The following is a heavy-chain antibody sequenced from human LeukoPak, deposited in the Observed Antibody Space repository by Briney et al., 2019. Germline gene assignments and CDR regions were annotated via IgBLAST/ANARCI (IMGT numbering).Heavy chain of an antibody. J-gene: IGHJ4*02. CDR3: AKVATYYYDSSGYYPPSYYFDY. CDR1: GGSISSSSYY. CDR2: VDHSGGDT. Sequence: ETLSLTCTVSGGSISSSSYYWGWIRQPPGKGLEWVSSVDHSGGDTHYADSVMGRFTISRDNSKNTLYLQLNSLSADDTAVYYCAKVATYYYDSSGYYPPSYYFDYWGQGTLVTVSS. V-gene: IGHV3-23*01. D-gene: IGHD3-22*01.